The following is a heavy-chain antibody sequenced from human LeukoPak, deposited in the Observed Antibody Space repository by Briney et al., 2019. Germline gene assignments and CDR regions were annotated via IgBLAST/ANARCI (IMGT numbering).Heavy chain of an antibody. CDR3: ANLVVGLNAFDI. V-gene: IGHV3-30*02. D-gene: IGHD2-15*01. CDR2: IRYDGSNK. Sequence: GGSLRLSCAASGFTFSSYGMHWVRQAPGKGLEWVAFIRYDGSNKYYADSVKGRFTISRDNSKNTLYLQMNSLRAEDTAVYYCANLVVGLNAFDIWGQGTMVTVSS. CDR1: GFTFSSYG. J-gene: IGHJ3*02.